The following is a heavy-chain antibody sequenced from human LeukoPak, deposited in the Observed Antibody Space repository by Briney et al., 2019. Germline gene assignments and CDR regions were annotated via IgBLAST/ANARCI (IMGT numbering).Heavy chain of an antibody. CDR2: IWYDGSNK. V-gene: IGHV3-33*01. CDR1: GFTFSSYG. Sequence: GGSLRLSCAASGFTFSSYGMHWVRQAPGKGLEWVAVIWYDGSNKNYADSVKGRFTISRDNSKNTLYLQMNSLRAEDTAVYYCARGGRTTWHGMDVWGQGTTVTVSS. CDR3: ARGGRTTWHGMDV. J-gene: IGHJ6*02. D-gene: IGHD4-17*01.